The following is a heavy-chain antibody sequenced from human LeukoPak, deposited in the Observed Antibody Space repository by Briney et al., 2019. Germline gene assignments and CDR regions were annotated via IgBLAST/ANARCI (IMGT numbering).Heavy chain of an antibody. D-gene: IGHD6-6*01. CDR1: GYTFSIYY. V-gene: IGHV1-46*01. Sequence: ASVKVSCKASGYTFSIYYMHWVRQAPGQGLEWMGKINPSGGSISYAQKFQGRVTMTRDMSTSTVYMELSSLRSEDTAVYYCASRDGGQLVERNHYYYYMDVWGKGTTVTVSS. J-gene: IGHJ6*03. CDR3: ASRDGGQLVERNHYYYYMDV. CDR2: INPSGGSI.